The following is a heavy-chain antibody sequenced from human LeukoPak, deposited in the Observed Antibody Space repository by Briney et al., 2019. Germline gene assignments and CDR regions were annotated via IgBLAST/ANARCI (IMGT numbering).Heavy chain of an antibody. J-gene: IGHJ4*02. D-gene: IGHD4-17*01. V-gene: IGHV4-34*01. Sequence: PETLSLTCAVYGGSFSGYYWTWIRQPPGKGLEWIGEISHSGNTNYNPSLKSRVTISLDTSKNQFSLKLTSVTAADTAVYYCARDPGYGDVGWGQGTLVTVSS. CDR3: ARDPGYGDVG. CDR2: ISHSGNT. CDR1: GGSFSGYY.